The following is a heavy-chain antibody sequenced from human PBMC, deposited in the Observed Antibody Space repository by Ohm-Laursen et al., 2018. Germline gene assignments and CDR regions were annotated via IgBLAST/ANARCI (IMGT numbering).Heavy chain of an antibody. J-gene: IGHJ6*02. D-gene: IGHD6-19*01. CDR2: IYSGGST. CDR3: AKGGSGHMYNAIDV. V-gene: IGHV3-53*05. Sequence: SLRLSCAASGLTVSTNYMTWVRQAPGKGLERVSVIYSGGSTYYADSVKGRFTISRDNSKNALYLQMNSLRAEDTALYYCAKGGSGHMYNAIDVWGQGTTVTVSS. CDR1: GLTVSTNY.